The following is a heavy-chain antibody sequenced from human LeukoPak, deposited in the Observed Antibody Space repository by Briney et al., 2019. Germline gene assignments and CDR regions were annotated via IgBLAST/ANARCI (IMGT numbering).Heavy chain of an antibody. CDR2: MNPNSGNT. CDR1: GYTFTSYD. J-gene: IGHJ6*03. Sequence: ASVKVSCKASGYTFTSYDINWVRQATGQGLEWMGWMNPNSGNTGYAQKFQGRVTITRNTSISTAYMGLSSLRSEDTAVYYCARGYQLLYFYYYYYMDVWGKGTTVTVSS. D-gene: IGHD2-2*02. CDR3: ARGYQLLYFYYYYYMDV. V-gene: IGHV1-8*03.